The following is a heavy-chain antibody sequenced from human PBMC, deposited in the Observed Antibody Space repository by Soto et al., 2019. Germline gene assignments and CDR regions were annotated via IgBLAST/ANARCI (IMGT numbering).Heavy chain of an antibody. D-gene: IGHD3-10*01. J-gene: IGHJ5*02. CDR1: GGSISSGDYY. CDR3: AREDSRGDGWFDP. CDR2: IYYSGST. V-gene: IGHV4-30-4*01. Sequence: SETLSLTCTVSGGSISSGDYYWSWIRQPPGKGLEWIGYIYYSGSTYYNPSLKSRVTISVDTSKNQFSLKLSSVTAADTAVYYCAREDSRGDGWFDPWGQGTLVTV.